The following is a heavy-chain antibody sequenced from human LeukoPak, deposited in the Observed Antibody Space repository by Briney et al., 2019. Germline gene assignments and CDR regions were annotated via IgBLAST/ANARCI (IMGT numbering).Heavy chain of an antibody. J-gene: IGHJ3*02. CDR3: ARSKGHDAFDI. CDR1: GYTFTGYY. V-gene: IGHV1-2*02. D-gene: IGHD5/OR15-5a*01. Sequence: ASVKVSCKASGYTFTGYYMHWVRHAPGQGLEWMVWINPNSGGTNYAQKFQGRVTMTRDTSISTAYMELSRLRSDDTAVYYCARSKGHDAFDIWGQGTMVTVSS. CDR2: INPNSGGT.